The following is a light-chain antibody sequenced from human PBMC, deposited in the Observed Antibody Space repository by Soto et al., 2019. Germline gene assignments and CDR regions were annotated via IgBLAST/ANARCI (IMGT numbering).Light chain of an antibody. Sequence: QSALTQPASVSGSPGQSIPISCTGTSRDIGNYNFVSWYQQHPGKAPRLMIYEVNNRPSGVSNRFSGSKSGNTASLTISGLQAEDEADYYCSSYTTRSTVVFGGGTKLTVL. CDR3: SSYTTRSTVV. V-gene: IGLV2-14*01. CDR1: SRDIGNYNF. J-gene: IGLJ2*01. CDR2: EVN.